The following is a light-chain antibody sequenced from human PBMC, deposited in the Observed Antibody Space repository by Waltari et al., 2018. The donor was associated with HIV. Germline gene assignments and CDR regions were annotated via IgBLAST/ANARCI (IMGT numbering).Light chain of an antibody. Sequence: EIVLTQSPATLSLSPRERATLSCRASQSVSSYLAWYQQKPGQAPRLLIYDASNRATGIPARFSGSGSGTDFTLTISSLESEDFAVYYCQQRRNWPKTFGQGTKVEIK. CDR3: QQRRNWPKT. J-gene: IGKJ1*01. CDR2: DAS. V-gene: IGKV3-11*01. CDR1: QSVSSY.